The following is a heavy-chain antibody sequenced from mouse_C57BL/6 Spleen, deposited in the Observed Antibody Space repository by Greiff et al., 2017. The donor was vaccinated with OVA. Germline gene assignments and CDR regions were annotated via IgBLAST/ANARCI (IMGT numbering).Heavy chain of an antibody. CDR1: GFTFTDYY. D-gene: IGHD2-1*01. CDR3: ARWGYGNYGAY. Sequence: EVHLVESGGGLVQPGGSLSLSCAASGFTFTDYYMSWVRQPPGKALEWLGFIRNKANGYTTEYSASVKGRFTISRDNSQSILYLQMNALRAEDSATYYCARWGYGNYGAYWGQGTLVTVSA. J-gene: IGHJ3*01. CDR2: IRNKANGYTT. V-gene: IGHV7-3*01.